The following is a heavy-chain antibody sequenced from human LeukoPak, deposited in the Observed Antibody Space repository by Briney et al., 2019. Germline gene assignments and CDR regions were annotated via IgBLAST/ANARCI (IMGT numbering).Heavy chain of an antibody. CDR3: ARVPEWELLD. J-gene: IGHJ4*02. Sequence: SETLSLTCTVSGGSISSYYWSWIRQPPGKGLEWIGEINHSGSTNYNPSLKSRVTISVDTSKNQFSLKLSSVTAADTAVYYCARVPEWELLDWGQGTLVTVSS. CDR2: INHSGST. CDR1: GGSISSYY. V-gene: IGHV4-34*01. D-gene: IGHD1-26*01.